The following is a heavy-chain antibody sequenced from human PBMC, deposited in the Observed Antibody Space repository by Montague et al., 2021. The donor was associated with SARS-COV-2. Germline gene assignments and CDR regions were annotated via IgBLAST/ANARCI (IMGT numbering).Heavy chain of an antibody. CDR3: ARIPVGSKYYFDF. D-gene: IGHD2-2*01. V-gene: IGHV6-1*01. CDR2: TYYRSKWYN. J-gene: IGHJ4*02. Sequence: CAISGDSVSSSIATWNWIRQSPSRGLEWLGRTYYRSKWYNDYAESVKSRITIDPDTSKHQFSLHLNFVTPEDTAVYYCARIPVGSKYYFDFWGQGTLVTVSS. CDR1: GDSVSSSIAT.